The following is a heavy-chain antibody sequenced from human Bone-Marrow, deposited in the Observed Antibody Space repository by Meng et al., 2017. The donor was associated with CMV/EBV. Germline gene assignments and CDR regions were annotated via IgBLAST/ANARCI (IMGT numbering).Heavy chain of an antibody. CDR3: ARDSGGYSYGRNQVNWFDP. J-gene: IGHJ5*02. Sequence: GSLRLSCTVSGGSISSYYWSWIRQPPGKGLEWIGYIYYSGSTNYNPSLKSRFTISRDNAKNSLYLQMNSLRAEDTAVYYCARDSGGYSYGRNQVNWFDPWGQGTLVTVSS. V-gene: IGHV4-59*12. CDR1: GGSISSYY. CDR2: IYYSGST. D-gene: IGHD5-18*01.